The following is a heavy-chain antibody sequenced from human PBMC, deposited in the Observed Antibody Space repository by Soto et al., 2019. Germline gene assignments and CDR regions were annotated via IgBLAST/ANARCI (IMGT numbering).Heavy chain of an antibody. Sequence: GGSLRLSCAASGFTVSSNYMSWVRQAPGKGLEWVSVIYSGGSTYYADSVKGRFTISRDNSKNTLYLQMNSLRAEDTAVYYCARCGGSDSYYFDYWGQGTLVTAPQ. D-gene: IGHD5-12*01. V-gene: IGHV3-53*01. CDR1: GFTVSSNY. CDR3: ARCGGSDSYYFDY. J-gene: IGHJ4*02. CDR2: IYSGGST.